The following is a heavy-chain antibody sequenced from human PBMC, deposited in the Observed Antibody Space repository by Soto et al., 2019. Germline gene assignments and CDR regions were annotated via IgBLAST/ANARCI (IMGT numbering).Heavy chain of an antibody. CDR1: GGSISSGGYS. V-gene: IGHV4-30-2*01. Sequence: QLQLQESGSGLVKPSQTLSLTCAVSGGSISSGGYSWSWIRQPPGKGLEWIGYIYHSGSTYYNPSLKLRVTISVDRSKNQFSLKLSSVTAADTAVYYCARENYYDSSGSFDLWGRGTLVTVSS. D-gene: IGHD3-22*01. CDR3: ARENYYDSSGSFDL. J-gene: IGHJ2*01. CDR2: IYHSGST.